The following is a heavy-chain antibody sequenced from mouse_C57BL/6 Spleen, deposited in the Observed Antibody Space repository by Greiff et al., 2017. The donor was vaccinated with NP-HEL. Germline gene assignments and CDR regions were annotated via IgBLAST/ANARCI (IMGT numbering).Heavy chain of an antibody. CDR1: GYTFTDHT. CDR3: ARNKEYHGSSFLAMDY. Sequence: VQLQESDAELVKPGASVKISCKVSGYTFTDHTIHWMKQRPEQGLEWIGYIYPRDGSTKYNEKFKGKATLTADKSSSTAYMQLNSLTSEDSAVYFCARNKEYHGSSFLAMDYWGQGTSVTVSS. V-gene: IGHV1-78*01. CDR2: IYPRDGST. J-gene: IGHJ4*01. D-gene: IGHD1-1*01.